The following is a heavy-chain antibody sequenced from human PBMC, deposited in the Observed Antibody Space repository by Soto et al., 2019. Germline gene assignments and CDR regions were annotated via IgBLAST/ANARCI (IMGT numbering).Heavy chain of an antibody. V-gene: IGHV1-18*01. Sequence: GASVKVSCKASGYTFTIYGIIWVRQAPGQGLEWMGWISAYNGNTNYAQKLQGRVTMTTDTSTSTAYMELRSLRSDDTAVYYCARETYYDFYTPESVPVYYYGMDVWGQGTTVTVSS. CDR3: ARETYYDFYTPESVPVYYYGMDV. CDR1: GYTFTIYG. D-gene: IGHD3-3*01. J-gene: IGHJ6*02. CDR2: ISAYNGNT.